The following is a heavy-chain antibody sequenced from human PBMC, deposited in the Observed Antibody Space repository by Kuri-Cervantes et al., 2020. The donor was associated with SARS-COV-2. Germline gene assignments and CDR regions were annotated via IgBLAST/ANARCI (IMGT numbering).Heavy chain of an antibody. Sequence: ASVKVSCKASGYTFTSYDINWVRQATGQGLEWMGMVKTNSGNTLYAQIFQGRVTMTRDTSTSTVYMELSSLRSDDTAVYYCARGGGVFTRSYMDVWGKGTTVTVSS. D-gene: IGHD1-1*01. CDR1: GYTFTSYD. CDR2: VKTNSGNT. CDR3: ARGGGVFTRSYMDV. J-gene: IGHJ6*03. V-gene: IGHV1-8*02.